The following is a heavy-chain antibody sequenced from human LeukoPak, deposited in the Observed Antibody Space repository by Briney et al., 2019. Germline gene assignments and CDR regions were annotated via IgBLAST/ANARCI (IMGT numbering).Heavy chain of an antibody. CDR2: IYYSGST. J-gene: IGHJ6*03. Sequence: SETLSLTCTVSGGSISTYYWSWIRQPPGKGLEWIGYIYYSGSTNYNPPLKSRVTISVDTSKNQFSPKLTSVTAADTAVYFCANSRMTTAATRYYYYMDVWGEGTTVTVSS. CDR3: ANSRMTTAATRYYYYMDV. CDR1: GGSISTYY. V-gene: IGHV4-59*03. D-gene: IGHD4-11*01.